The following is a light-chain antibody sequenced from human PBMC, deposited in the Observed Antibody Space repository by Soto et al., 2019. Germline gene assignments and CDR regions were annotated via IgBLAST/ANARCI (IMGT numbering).Light chain of an antibody. V-gene: IGLV1-47*01. CDR1: TSNIGSNS. J-gene: IGLJ2*01. CDR3: AAWDDSLSAVV. Sequence: QSVLIQPPSASGTPGQRVTLSCSGTTSNIGSNSVYWYQQFPGEAPTLIIYKNNKRPSGVPDRFSGSKSGTLASLAISGLRFEDETDYYCAAWDDSLSAVVFSGGTKLTVL. CDR2: KNN.